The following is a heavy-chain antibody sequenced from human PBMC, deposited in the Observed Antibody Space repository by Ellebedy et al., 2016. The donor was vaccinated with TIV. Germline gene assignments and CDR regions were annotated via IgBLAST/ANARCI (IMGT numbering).Heavy chain of an antibody. V-gene: IGHV2-5*02. CDR2: IYWDDDK. Sequence: SGPTLVKPTQTLTLTCTFSGFLLSTSGVGVGWIRQPPGKALEWLALIYWDDDKRYSPSLKSRLTITKDTSKNQVVLTMTNMDPVDTATYYCAHKDGVGATGAGAFDIWGQGTMVTVSS. CDR1: GFLLSTSGVG. D-gene: IGHD1-26*01. J-gene: IGHJ3*02. CDR3: AHKDGVGATGAGAFDI.